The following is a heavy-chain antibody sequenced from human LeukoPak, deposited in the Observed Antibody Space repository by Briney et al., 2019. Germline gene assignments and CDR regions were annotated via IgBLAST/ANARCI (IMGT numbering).Heavy chain of an antibody. CDR1: GFTSSTYS. Sequence: GGSLRLSCTASGFTSSTYSMNWVRQAPGKGLEWVSYISYSSSAIYYADSVKGRFTIPRDNAKNSLYLRMNSLRDEDTAVYYCARDSYGSSGYYYVSDYWGQGTLVTVSS. J-gene: IGHJ4*02. D-gene: IGHD3-22*01. CDR2: ISYSSSAI. CDR3: ARDSYGSSGYYYVSDY. V-gene: IGHV3-48*02.